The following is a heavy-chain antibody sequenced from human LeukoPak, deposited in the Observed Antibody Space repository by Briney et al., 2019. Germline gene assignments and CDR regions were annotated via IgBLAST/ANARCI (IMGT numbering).Heavy chain of an antibody. J-gene: IGHJ4*02. CDR2: IRYDGTNQ. CDR3: AKHIVVVPAPFDY. V-gene: IGHV3-30*02. D-gene: IGHD2-2*01. Sequence: GGSLRLSCAVSGFIFSKYGMHWVRQAPGKGLEWVTFIRYDGTNQFYADSVKGRFTISRDNSKNTLYLQMNSLRAEDTAVYYCAKHIVVVPAPFDYWGQGTLVTVSS. CDR1: GFIFSKYG.